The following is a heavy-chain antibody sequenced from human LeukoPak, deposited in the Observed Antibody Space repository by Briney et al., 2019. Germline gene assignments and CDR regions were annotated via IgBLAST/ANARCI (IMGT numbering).Heavy chain of an antibody. V-gene: IGHV1-46*01. CDR3: ARGKTPVIPAVISSSSWMFDY. CDR2: INPGGGST. J-gene: IGHJ4*02. Sequence: ASVKVSCKASGYTFTSYYMHWVRQAPGQGLEWMGIINPGGGSTNYAQNFQGRVTMTGDTSTSTVYLELSSLRSEDTAVYYCARGKTPVIPAVISSSSWMFDYWGQGTLVTVSS. D-gene: IGHD6-13*01. CDR1: GYTFTSYY.